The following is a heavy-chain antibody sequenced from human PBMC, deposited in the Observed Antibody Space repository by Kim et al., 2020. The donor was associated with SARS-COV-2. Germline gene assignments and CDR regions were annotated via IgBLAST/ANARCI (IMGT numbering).Heavy chain of an antibody. D-gene: IGHD3-16*01. Sequence: SAAPVKGRFTIATSNAKNTMYLQMNSLGAGDTVVYYCAKDILTWTIAFDIWGQGTMVTVS. J-gene: IGHJ3*02. V-gene: IGHV3-30*02. CDR3: AKDILTWTIAFDI.